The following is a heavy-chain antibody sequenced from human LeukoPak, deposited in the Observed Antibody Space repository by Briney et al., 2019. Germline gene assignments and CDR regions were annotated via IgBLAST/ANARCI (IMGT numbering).Heavy chain of an antibody. CDR3: ARGHYDNFE. Sequence: GGSLRLSCAASGFTFSSYWMSWVRQAPGKGLEWVANIKQDGNEKYYVDSVKGRFIISRDNAKNSLYLQMNSLRAEDTGVYYCARGHYDNFEWGRGTLVTVSS. CDR2: IKQDGNEK. V-gene: IGHV3-7*01. J-gene: IGHJ4*02. D-gene: IGHD3-9*01. CDR1: GFTFSSYW.